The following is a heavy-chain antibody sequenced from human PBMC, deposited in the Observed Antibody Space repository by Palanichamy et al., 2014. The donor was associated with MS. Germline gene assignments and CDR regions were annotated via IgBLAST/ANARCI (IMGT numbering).Heavy chain of an antibody. V-gene: IGHV4-59*01. D-gene: IGHD5/OR15-5a*01. J-gene: IGHJ5*02. CDR1: GGSISSYY. Sequence: QVQLQESGPGLVKPSETLSLTCTVSGGSISSYYWSWIRQPPGKGLEWIGYIYYSGSTNYNPSLKSRVTISVDTSKNQFSLKLSSVTAADTAVYYCARGSSNWFDPWGQGTLVTAPQ. CDR2: IYYSGST. CDR3: ARGSSNWFDP.